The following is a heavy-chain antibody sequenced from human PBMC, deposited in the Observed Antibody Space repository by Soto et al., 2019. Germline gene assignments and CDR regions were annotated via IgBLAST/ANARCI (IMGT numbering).Heavy chain of an antibody. V-gene: IGHV3-30*18. D-gene: IGHD5-18*01. Sequence: QVQLVESGGNVVQPGRSLRLSCAASGFIFSNYGMHWVRQAPGKGLEWLAFISYDGSNKYYADSVKGRFTISRDNSKNTLDLQLNSLRTADTAVYYCAKEPEIRLWLYYFDYWGQGTLVTVSS. CDR1: GFIFSNYG. CDR3: AKEPEIRLWLYYFDY. CDR2: ISYDGSNK. J-gene: IGHJ4*02.